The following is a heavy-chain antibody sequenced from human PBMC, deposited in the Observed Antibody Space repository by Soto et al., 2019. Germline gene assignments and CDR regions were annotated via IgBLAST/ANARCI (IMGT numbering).Heavy chain of an antibody. CDR3: ERVGSSGWSPDY. V-gene: IGHV4-59*11. J-gene: IGHJ4*02. CDR2: IFYSGST. D-gene: IGHD6-19*01. CDR1: GGSISGHY. Sequence: SETLSLTCTVSGGSISGHYWIWIRQSPGKRLEWIGYIFYSGSTNYNPSLKSRVTLSVDTSKNQFSLRLTSVTAADTAVYYCERVGSSGWSPDYWGQGTLVTVSS.